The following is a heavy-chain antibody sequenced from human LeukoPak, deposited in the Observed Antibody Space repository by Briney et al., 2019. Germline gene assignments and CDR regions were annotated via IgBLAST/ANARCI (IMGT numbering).Heavy chain of an antibody. J-gene: IGHJ4*02. CDR2: ISAYNGNT. V-gene: IGHV1-18*01. D-gene: IGHD3-22*01. Sequence: ASVKVSCKASGYTFTSCGISWVRQAPGQGLEWMGWISAYNGNTNYAQKLQGRVTMTTDTSTSTAYMELRSLRSDDTAVYYCALYYYDSSGYYLLFDYWGQGTLVTVSS. CDR3: ALYYYDSSGYYLLFDY. CDR1: GYTFTSCG.